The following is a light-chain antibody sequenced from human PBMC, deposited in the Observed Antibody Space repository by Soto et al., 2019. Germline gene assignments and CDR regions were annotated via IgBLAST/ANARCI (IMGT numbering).Light chain of an antibody. Sequence: EIVLTQSAGAVSLSPAEKATLSSAVCQSVSTRSLAWYQQKPGQAPRRLISGASSRAADIPDRFRGSGSGTDVTLSINRLQAEDCAVYYCQQYDSSPRTFGQGTKVDIK. J-gene: IGKJ1*01. V-gene: IGKV3-20*01. CDR2: GAS. CDR1: QSVSTRS. CDR3: QQYDSSPRT.